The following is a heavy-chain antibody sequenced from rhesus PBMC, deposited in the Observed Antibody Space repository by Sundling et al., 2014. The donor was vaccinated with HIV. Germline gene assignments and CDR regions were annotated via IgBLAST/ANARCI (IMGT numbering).Heavy chain of an antibody. J-gene: IGHJ4*01. CDR2: ITYTGSS. CDR3: ARPREYFYSYDY. D-gene: IGHD5-12*01. CDR1: GGSISSGYYY. Sequence: QVQLQESGPGLVKPSETLSLTCAVSGGSISSGYYYWSWIRQPPGKGLEWIAYITYTGSSNYNPSLMSRVTISRDTSKNQFSLKLSSVTAADMAVYYCARPREYFYSYDYWGQGVLVTVSS. V-gene: IGHV4-122*02.